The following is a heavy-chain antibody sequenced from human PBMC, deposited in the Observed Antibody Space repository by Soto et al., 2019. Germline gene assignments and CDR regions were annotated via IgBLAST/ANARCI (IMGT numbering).Heavy chain of an antibody. D-gene: IGHD2-2*01. V-gene: IGHV3-23*01. J-gene: IGHJ6*02. CDR3: AKYRVVPAAGLTPYPYYYYGMDV. Sequence: PGGSLRLSCAASGFTFSSYAMSWVRQAPGKGLEWVSAISGSGGSTYYADSVKGRFTISRDNSKNTLYLQMNSLRAEDTAVYYCAKYRVVPAAGLTPYPYYYYGMDVWGQGTMVTVSS. CDR1: GFTFSSYA. CDR2: ISGSGGST.